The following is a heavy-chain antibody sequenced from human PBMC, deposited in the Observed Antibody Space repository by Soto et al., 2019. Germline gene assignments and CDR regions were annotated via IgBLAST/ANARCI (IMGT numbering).Heavy chain of an antibody. J-gene: IGHJ4*02. V-gene: IGHV3-43*01. CDR3: SKDKRSGYPCAYFXS. CDR1: GFSFDDYT. D-gene: IGHD3-22*01. Sequence: GGSLRLSCAASGFSFDDYTMHWVRQAPGKGLEWVSLINWDSGTTGYADSVKGRFTISRDNSKNSVYLQMNSLRAEDTALYYCSKDKRSGYPCAYFXSRGQGTLVTVSS. CDR2: INWDSGTT.